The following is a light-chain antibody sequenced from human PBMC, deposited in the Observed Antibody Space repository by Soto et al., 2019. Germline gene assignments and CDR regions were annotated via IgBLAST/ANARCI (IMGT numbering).Light chain of an antibody. V-gene: IGKV3-15*01. CDR1: QSVFSK. CDR2: DAS. J-gene: IGKJ1*01. Sequence: MVMTQSPGTLSVSPWERVTLSCRASQSVFSKLAWYQQKPGQAPTLLIFDASARAPGTPARFSGSGSGTEFTLTINSLQSEDFGVYFCMQYNKWPLRTFGQGTKVDIK. CDR3: MQYNKWPLRT.